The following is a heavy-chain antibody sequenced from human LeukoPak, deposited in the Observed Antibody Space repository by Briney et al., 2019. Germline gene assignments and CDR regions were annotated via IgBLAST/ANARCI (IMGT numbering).Heavy chain of an antibody. Sequence: GESLKISCKGSGYSFTSYWIGWVRQMPGKGLEWMGIIYPGDSDTRYSPSFQGQVTISADKSISTAYPQWGSLKASDTAMYYCAIHPGGSSSWYRDAFDIWGQGTMVTVSS. CDR3: AIHPGGSSSWYRDAFDI. J-gene: IGHJ3*02. CDR2: IYPGDSDT. CDR1: GYSFTSYW. D-gene: IGHD6-13*01. V-gene: IGHV5-51*01.